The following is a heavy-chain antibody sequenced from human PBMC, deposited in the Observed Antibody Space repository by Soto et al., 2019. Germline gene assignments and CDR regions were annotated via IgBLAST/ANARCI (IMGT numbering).Heavy chain of an antibody. J-gene: IGHJ3*02. CDR3: ARGGRGLRGAFDI. D-gene: IGHD3-16*01. Sequence: QVQLVESGGGVVQPGRSLRLSCAASGFTFSNHALHWVRQAPGKGLEWVAVISYNGLSTFYSDSVKGRSTISRDNSKNTVYLEVNSLRAEDTAVYYCARGGRGLRGAFDIWGHGTAVTVSS. CDR1: GFTFSNHA. CDR2: ISYNGLST. V-gene: IGHV3-30*01.